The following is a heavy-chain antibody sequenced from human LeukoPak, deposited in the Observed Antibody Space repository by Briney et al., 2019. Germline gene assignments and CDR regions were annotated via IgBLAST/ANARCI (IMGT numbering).Heavy chain of an antibody. CDR3: ASLPSNTVTHDY. V-gene: IGHV4-59*08. D-gene: IGHD4-11*01. J-gene: IGHJ4*02. Sequence: SETLSLTCTVSGGSISSYYWSWIRQPPGKGLEWIGYIYYSGSTNYNPSLESRVTISVDTSKNQFSLKLRSVTAADTAVYYCASLPSNTVTHDYWGQGTLVTVSS. CDR2: IYYSGST. CDR1: GGSISSYY.